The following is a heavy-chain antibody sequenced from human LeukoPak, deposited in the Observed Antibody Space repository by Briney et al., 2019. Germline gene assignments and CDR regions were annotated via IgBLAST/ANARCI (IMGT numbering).Heavy chain of an antibody. V-gene: IGHV4-59*08. D-gene: IGHD2-15*01. Sequence: SETLSLTCTVSGGSVSRYYWSWNRQPPGKGLEWIGYIYYGGSTDSNPSLKSRVTISVDTSKNQFSLKLSSVTAADTAVYYCARTYCSGGSCPFDYWGQGTLVTVSS. CDR1: GGSVSRYY. CDR2: IYYGGST. CDR3: ARTYCSGGSCPFDY. J-gene: IGHJ4*02.